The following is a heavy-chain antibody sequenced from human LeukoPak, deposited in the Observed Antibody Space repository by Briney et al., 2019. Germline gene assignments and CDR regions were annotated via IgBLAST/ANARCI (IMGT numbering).Heavy chain of an antibody. CDR3: ARDEYNNYGSGGWFDP. D-gene: IGHD3-10*01. J-gene: IGHJ5*02. V-gene: IGHV3-30*01. CDR1: GFIFTHHA. CDR2: TSYDGKNI. Sequence: PGRSLRLSCAASGFIFTHHAIHWVRQAPGKGLEWLGVTSYDGKNIHYSASAKGRFTIFRDNSKNTVYLQVNNVRPEDTAIYFCARDEYNNYGSGGWFDPWGLGTLVTVSS.